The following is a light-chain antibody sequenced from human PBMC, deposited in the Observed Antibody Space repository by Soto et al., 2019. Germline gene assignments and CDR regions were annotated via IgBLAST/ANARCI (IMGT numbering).Light chain of an antibody. Sequence: EIVMTQSPATLSVSPGDRATLSCRASQSIGNNLAWYQQKPGQAPRLLISGASTRATGIPARFSGSGFGTEFSLTISSLQSEDFAVYYCQQNNEWPPTLTFGGGTKVEIK. V-gene: IGKV3-15*01. CDR2: GAS. CDR1: QSIGNN. CDR3: QQNNEWPPTLT. J-gene: IGKJ4*01.